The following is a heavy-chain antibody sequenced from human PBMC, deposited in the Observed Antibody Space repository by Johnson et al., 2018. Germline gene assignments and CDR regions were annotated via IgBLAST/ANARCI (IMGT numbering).Heavy chain of an antibody. J-gene: IGHJ1*01. CDR2: IYHSGST. CDR1: GGSISGYY. V-gene: IGHV4-59*01. D-gene: IGHD6-19*01. Sequence: QVQLQESGPGLVKPSETLSLTCTVSGGSISGYYWSWIRQPPGKRLEWLGYIYHSGSTKYNPSLNSRVTMSVEASKNQCSLQLNSVTAADTAVYYCARYVSSSGDVHHGGQGTLVTVSS. CDR3: ARYVSSSGDVHH.